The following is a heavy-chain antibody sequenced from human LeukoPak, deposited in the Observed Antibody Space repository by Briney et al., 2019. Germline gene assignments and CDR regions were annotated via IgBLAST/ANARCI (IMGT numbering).Heavy chain of an antibody. CDR3: ARRANYFDY. J-gene: IGHJ4*02. CDR1: GGSISSYY. Sequence: SETLSLTCTVSGGSISSYYWSWIRQPPGKGLEWIGYIYYSGSTNYNPSLKSRVTISVDTSKNQFSLKLSSVTAADTAVYYCARRANYFDYWGQGTLVTVSS. D-gene: IGHD5-12*01. CDR2: IYYSGST. V-gene: IGHV4-59*08.